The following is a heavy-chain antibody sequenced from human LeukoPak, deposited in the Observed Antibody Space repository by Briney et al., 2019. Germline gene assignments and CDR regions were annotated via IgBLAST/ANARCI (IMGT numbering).Heavy chain of an antibody. Sequence: SETLSLTCAVYGGSFSGYYWSWIRQPPGKGLEWIGEINHSGSTNYNPSLKSRVTISVDTSKNQFSLKLSSVTAADTAVYYCARGPRWLQPKGYFDYWGQGTLVTVSS. J-gene: IGHJ4*02. CDR3: ARGPRWLQPKGYFDY. CDR1: GGSFSGYY. V-gene: IGHV4-34*01. CDR2: INHSGST. D-gene: IGHD5-24*01.